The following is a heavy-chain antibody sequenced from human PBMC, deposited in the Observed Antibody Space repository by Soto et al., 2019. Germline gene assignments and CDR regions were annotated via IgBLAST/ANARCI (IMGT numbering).Heavy chain of an antibody. CDR2: ISGSGGST. Sequence: PGGSLRLSCAASGFTFSSYAMSWVRQAPGKGLEWVSAISGSGGSTYYADSVKGRFTISRDNSKNTLYLQMNSLRAEDTAVYYCAKDLGLRIAGAPVGGMDVWGQGTTVTVSS. D-gene: IGHD1-26*01. CDR1: GFTFSSYA. J-gene: IGHJ6*02. V-gene: IGHV3-23*01. CDR3: AKDLGLRIAGAPVGGMDV.